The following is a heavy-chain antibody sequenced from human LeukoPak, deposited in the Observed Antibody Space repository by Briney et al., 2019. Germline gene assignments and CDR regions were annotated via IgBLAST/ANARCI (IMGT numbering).Heavy chain of an antibody. CDR2: IYYSGYT. CDR3: ATHYYDSSGYYPWYFDY. D-gene: IGHD3-22*01. CDR1: GGSISSSSYY. J-gene: IGHJ4*02. Sequence: SETLSLTCTVSGGSISSSSYYWGWIRQPPGKGLEWIGSIYYSGYTYYNPSLKSRVTISVDTSKTQFSLKLSSVTAAGTAVYYCATHYYDSSGYYPWYFDYWGQGTLVTVSS. V-gene: IGHV4-39*01.